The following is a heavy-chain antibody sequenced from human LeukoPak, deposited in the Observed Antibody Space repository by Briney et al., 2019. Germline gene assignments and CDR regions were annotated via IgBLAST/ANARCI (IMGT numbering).Heavy chain of an antibody. D-gene: IGHD7-27*01. CDR3: ASMGIRHAFDI. CDR2: IYYSGST. Sequence: PSETLPLTCTVSGGSISSYYWSWIRQPPGKGLEWIGYIYYSGSTNYNPSLKSRVTISVDTSKNQFSLKLSSVTAADTAVYYCASMGIRHAFDIWGQGTMVTVSS. J-gene: IGHJ3*02. V-gene: IGHV4-59*01. CDR1: GGSISSYY.